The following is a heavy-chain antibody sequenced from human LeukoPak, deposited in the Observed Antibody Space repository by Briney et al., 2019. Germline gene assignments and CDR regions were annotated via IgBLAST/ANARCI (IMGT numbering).Heavy chain of an antibody. CDR1: GGSISSYY. V-gene: IGHV4-59*08. Sequence: SETLSLTCTVSGGSISSYYWSWIRQPPGKGLEWIGYIYYSGSTYYNPSLKSRVTISVDTSKNQFSLKLSSVTAADTAVYYCARSSYYDSSGYAGAFDIWGQGTMVTVSS. J-gene: IGHJ3*02. CDR3: ARSSYYDSSGYAGAFDI. D-gene: IGHD3-22*01. CDR2: IYYSGST.